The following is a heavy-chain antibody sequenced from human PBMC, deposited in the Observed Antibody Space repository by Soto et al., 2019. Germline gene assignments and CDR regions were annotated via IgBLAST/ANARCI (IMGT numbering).Heavy chain of an antibody. CDR3: ATLLPYDILTGYYTTPDAFDI. D-gene: IGHD3-9*01. J-gene: IGHJ3*02. CDR2: ISAYNGNT. Sequence: GASVKVSCKASGYTFTNFGISWVRQAPGQGLEWMGWISAYNGNTIYAQKFQGRVTMTEDTSTDTAYMELSSLRSEDTAVYYCATLLPYDILTGYYTTPDAFDIWGQGTMVTVSS. V-gene: IGHV1-18*01. CDR1: GYTFTNFG.